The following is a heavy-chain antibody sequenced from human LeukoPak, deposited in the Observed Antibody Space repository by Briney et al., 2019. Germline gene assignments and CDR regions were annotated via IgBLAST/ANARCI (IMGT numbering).Heavy chain of an antibody. CDR2: IYYSGST. CDR3: ARQKEGDIYYGPAGIFDY. D-gene: IGHD3-22*01. J-gene: IGHJ4*02. Sequence: SETLSLTCTVSGGSISSSSYYWGWIRQPPGKGLEWIGSIYYSGSTYYNPSLKSRVTISVDTSKNQFSLKLSSVTAADPAVYYCARQKEGDIYYGPAGIFDYWGQGTLVTVSS. CDR1: GGSISSSSYY. V-gene: IGHV4-39*01.